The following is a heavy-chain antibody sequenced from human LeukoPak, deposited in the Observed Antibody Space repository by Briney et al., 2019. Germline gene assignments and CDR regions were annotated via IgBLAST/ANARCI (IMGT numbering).Heavy chain of an antibody. D-gene: IGHD3-22*01. V-gene: IGHV1-69*10. Sequence: SVKVSCKASGGTSSDYALNWVRQAPGQGLEWMGVFIPVLGTANSTQNFLDRVSITADISTHTVYMELSSLKSEDTAMYYCARDRTHYYDSSGYYPRWEYWGQGTLVTVSS. CDR2: FIPVLGTA. CDR1: GGTSSDYA. CDR3: ARDRTHYYDSSGYYPRWEY. J-gene: IGHJ4*02.